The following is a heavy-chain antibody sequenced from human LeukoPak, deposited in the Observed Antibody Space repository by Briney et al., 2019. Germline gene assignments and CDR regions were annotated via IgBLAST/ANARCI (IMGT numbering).Heavy chain of an antibody. Sequence: SETLSLTCTVSGGSINNYYWSWIRQPAGKGLEWIGRIHTNGNTNCNPSLRTRVTLSLDTSKNQFSLKLNSVTAADTAVYYCTRDGKVGSGSCYDYWGQGTLVTVSS. J-gene: IGHJ4*02. V-gene: IGHV4-4*07. CDR2: IHTNGNT. CDR1: GGSINNYY. CDR3: TRDGKVGSGSCYDY. D-gene: IGHD3-10*01.